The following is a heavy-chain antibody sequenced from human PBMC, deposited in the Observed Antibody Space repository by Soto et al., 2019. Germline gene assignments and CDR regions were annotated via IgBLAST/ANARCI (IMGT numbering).Heavy chain of an antibody. Sequence: PSETLSLTCTVSGGSISSSSWSWIRQAPGKGLEWIGYIYYSGTTNYNPSLRSRVTISIDTSKNQFSLKLRSVTAADTAVYYCARGHGLFLVGYWGLGPLVPVSS. V-gene: IGHV4-59*01. J-gene: IGHJ4*02. CDR1: GGSISSSS. CDR2: IYYSGTT. CDR3: ARGHGLFLVGY. D-gene: IGHD3-3*01.